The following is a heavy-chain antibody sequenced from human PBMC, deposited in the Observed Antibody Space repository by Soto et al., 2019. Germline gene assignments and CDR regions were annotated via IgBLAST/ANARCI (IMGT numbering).Heavy chain of an antibody. V-gene: IGHV3-30*18. CDR3: AKGGRQWLVTSDFNY. CDR1: GFTFSDYA. Sequence: VQLVESGGGVVKPGRSLRLSCAASGFTFSDYAMHWVRQAPGKGLEWVAVVSHDGRNTHYADSVKGRFTNSRDSSKNTVSLEKTSLRAEDTAVYYCAKGGRQWLVTSDFNYWGQGALVTVSS. CDR2: VSHDGRNT. J-gene: IGHJ4*02. D-gene: IGHD6-19*01.